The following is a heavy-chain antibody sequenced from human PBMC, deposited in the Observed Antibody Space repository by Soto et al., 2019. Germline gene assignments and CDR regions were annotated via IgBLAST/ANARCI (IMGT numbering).Heavy chain of an antibody. CDR2: ITNSFSYI. V-gene: IGHV3-21*01. Sequence: PGGSLRLSCAASGFAFSSFSMSWVRQAPGSGLEWVAAITNSFSYIYYADSVKGRFTISRDIAKKSLYPEMNGLRVEDTAVYYCARRSENFWSGYPEAFDLWGQGTVVTVSS. J-gene: IGHJ4*02. CDR3: ARRSENFWSGYPEAFDL. D-gene: IGHD3-3*01. CDR1: GFAFSSFS.